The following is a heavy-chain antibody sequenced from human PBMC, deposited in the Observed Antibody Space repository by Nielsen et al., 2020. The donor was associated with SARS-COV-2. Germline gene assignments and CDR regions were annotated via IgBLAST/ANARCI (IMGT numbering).Heavy chain of an antibody. V-gene: IGHV3-23*01. CDR1: GFTFSRYA. CDR3: ARDSGYESYFDY. CDR2: ISGSGGST. Sequence: GGSLRLSCAASGFTFSRYAMSWVRQAPGKGLEWVSGISGSGGSTYYADSVKGRFTISRDNAKNSLYLQMNSLRAEDTAVYYCARDSGYESYFDYWGQGTLVTVSS. D-gene: IGHD5-12*01. J-gene: IGHJ4*02.